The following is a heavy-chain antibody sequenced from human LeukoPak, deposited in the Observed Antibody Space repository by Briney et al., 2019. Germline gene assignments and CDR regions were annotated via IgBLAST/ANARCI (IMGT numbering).Heavy chain of an antibody. Sequence: GGSLRLSCATSGFTVSNKYMTWVRQAPGKGLEWVSVIYDDGSTFYADSVRGRFTISRDNTKNTLYLQMNSLRAEDTAVYYCATVGSGATVLDSFDYWGQGTLVTVYS. CDR2: IYDDGST. CDR1: GFTVSNKY. V-gene: IGHV3-66*01. J-gene: IGHJ4*02. CDR3: ATVGSGATVLDSFDY. D-gene: IGHD3/OR15-3a*01.